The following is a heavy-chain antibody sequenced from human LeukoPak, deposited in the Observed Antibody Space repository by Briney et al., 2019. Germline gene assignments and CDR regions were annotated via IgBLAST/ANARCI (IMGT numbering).Heavy chain of an antibody. CDR3: ASDPLLDTAMDNDY. V-gene: IGHV3-11*01. J-gene: IGHJ4*02. CDR2: ISSSGSTI. D-gene: IGHD5-18*01. CDR1: GFTFSDYY. Sequence: KAGGSLRLSCAASGFTFSDYYMSWVRQAPGKGLEWVSYISSSGSTIYYADSVKGRFTISRDNAKNSLYLQMNSLRAEDTAVYYCASDPLLDTAMDNDYWGQGTLVTVSS.